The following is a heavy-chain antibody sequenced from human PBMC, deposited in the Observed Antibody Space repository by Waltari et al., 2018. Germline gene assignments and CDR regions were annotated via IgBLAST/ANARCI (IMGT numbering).Heavy chain of an antibody. J-gene: IGHJ2*01. Sequence: QVQLVESGGGVVQPGRSLRLSCAASRFTFSTYGLHWVRQAPGTGLEWVTVIWYDGTKKYYADSVKGRFTISRDNSKNTLYLQMNSLRAEDTAVYYCARDARPPYSGSYLLNWYFDLWGRGTLVSVSS. CDR1: RFTFSTYG. CDR3: ARDARPPYSGSYLLNWYFDL. CDR2: IWYDGTKK. V-gene: IGHV3-33*01. D-gene: IGHD1-26*01.